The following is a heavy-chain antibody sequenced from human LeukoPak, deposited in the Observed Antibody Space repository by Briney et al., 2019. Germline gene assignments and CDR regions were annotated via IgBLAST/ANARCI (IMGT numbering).Heavy chain of an antibody. D-gene: IGHD3-9*01. Sequence: ASVKVSCKASGYTFTSYAMHWVRQAPGQRPEWMGWINAGNGNTKYSQKFQGRVTITRDTSASTAYMELSSLRSEDTAVYYCARDRVYYDILTGYYLRGAYLDYWGQGTLVTVSS. J-gene: IGHJ4*02. V-gene: IGHV1-3*01. CDR1: GYTFTSYA. CDR3: ARDRVYYDILTGYYLRGAYLDY. CDR2: INAGNGNT.